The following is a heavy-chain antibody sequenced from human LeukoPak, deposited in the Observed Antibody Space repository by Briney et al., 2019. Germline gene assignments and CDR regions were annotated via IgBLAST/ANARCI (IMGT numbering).Heavy chain of an antibody. J-gene: IGHJ4*02. CDR2: INPNSGGT. D-gene: IGHD6-19*01. CDR1: GYTFTGYY. V-gene: IGHV1-2*02. CDR3: ARAKSVRYSSGWYTDY. Sequence: ASVKVSCKASGYTFTGYYMHWVRQAPGQGLEWMGWINPNSGGTNYAQKFQGRVTVTRDTSISTAYMELSRLRSDDTAVYYCARAKSVRYSSGWYTDYWGQGTLVTVSS.